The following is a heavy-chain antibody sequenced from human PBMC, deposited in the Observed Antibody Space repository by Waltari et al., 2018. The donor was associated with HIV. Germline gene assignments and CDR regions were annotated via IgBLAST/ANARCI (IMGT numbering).Heavy chain of an antibody. V-gene: IGHV3-49*02. Sequence: GKGLEWVGFIRSKAYGGTTEYAASVKGRFTISRDDSKSIAYLQMNSLKTEDTAVYYCTRDQEPYYYDSSSDAFDIWGQGTMVTVSS. J-gene: IGHJ3*02. CDR3: TRDQEPYYYDSSSDAFDI. CDR2: IRSKAYGGTT. D-gene: IGHD3-22*01.